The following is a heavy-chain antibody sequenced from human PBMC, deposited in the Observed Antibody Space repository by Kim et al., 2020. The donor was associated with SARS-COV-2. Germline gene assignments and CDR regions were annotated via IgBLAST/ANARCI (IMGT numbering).Heavy chain of an antibody. J-gene: IGHJ4*02. D-gene: IGHD3-10*01. CDR3: ARENALYGSGSYYNSYFDY. V-gene: IGHV3-30-3*01. CDR2: ISYDGSNK. Sequence: GGSLRLSCAASGFTFSSYAMHWVRQAPGKGLEWVAVISYDGSNKYYADSVKGRFTISRDNSKNTLYLQMNSLRAEDTAVYYCARENALYGSGSYYNSYFDYWGQGTLVTVSS. CDR1: GFTFSSYA.